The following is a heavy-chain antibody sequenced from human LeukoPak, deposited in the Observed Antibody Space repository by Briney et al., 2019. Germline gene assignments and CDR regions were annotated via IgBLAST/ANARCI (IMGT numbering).Heavy chain of an antibody. CDR3: ARDYPVYSGSLGSYWYFDL. CDR1: GFTFCIYS. CDR2: LSSGSSTI. Sequence: PEGSLRLSCAASGFTFCIYSMNWVRQAPGKGLEWVSYLSSGSSTIYYADSVKGRFTISRDNAKNSLYLQMNSLRAEDTAVYYCARDYPVYSGSLGSYWYFDLWGRGTLVTVSS. J-gene: IGHJ2*01. V-gene: IGHV3-48*01. D-gene: IGHD1-26*01.